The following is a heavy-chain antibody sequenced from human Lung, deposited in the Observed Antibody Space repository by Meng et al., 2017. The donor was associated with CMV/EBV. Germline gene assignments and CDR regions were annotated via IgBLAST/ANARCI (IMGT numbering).Heavy chain of an antibody. CDR1: GFTFSTYW. CDR3: ATIRWYGISWYFDY. V-gene: IGHV3-7*01. CDR2: IKQDGGEK. Sequence: GEXXKISCAASGFTFSTYWMGWVRQAPGKGLDWVANIKQDGGEKYYVDSVEGRFTISRDNAKNSLYLQMNSLRVEDTAVYYCATIRWYGISWYFDYWGQGXLVTVSS. D-gene: IGHD6-13*01. J-gene: IGHJ4*02.